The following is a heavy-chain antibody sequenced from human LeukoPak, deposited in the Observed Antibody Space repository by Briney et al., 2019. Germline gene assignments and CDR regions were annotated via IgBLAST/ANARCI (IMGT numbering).Heavy chain of an antibody. J-gene: IGHJ4*02. V-gene: IGHV3-72*01. Sequence: GGTLRLSCAASGFTFSDHYMDWVRQAPGKGLEWVGRIRKKVNSYTTEYAATVKGRLTISRDDSKNSLYLQMNSLKTEDTAVYYCARGYCRSTTSCYFDYWGQGTLVTVSS. D-gene: IGHD2/OR15-2a*01. CDR2: IRKKVNSYTT. CDR1: GFTFSDHY. CDR3: ARGYCRSTTSCYFDY.